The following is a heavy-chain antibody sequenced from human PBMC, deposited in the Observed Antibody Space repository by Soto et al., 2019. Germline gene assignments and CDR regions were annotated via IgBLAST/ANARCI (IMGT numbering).Heavy chain of an antibody. J-gene: IGHJ5*02. CDR2: IFYSGST. Sequence: SATLSLTCTVSGGSISGSSDYWGWIRQPPGKGLEWIGSIFYSGSTYYNPSLKSRVTISVDKYKNQFSLKLTSVTAADTSVYYCATDSSYYYDSSAYYSNWFDPWGQEMLV. V-gene: IGHV4-39*01. CDR3: ATDSSYYYDSSAYYSNWFDP. D-gene: IGHD3-22*01. CDR1: GGSISGSSDY.